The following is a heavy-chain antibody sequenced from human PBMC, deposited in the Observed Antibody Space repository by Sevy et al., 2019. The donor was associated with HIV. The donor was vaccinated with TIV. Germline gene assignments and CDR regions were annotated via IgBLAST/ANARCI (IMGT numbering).Heavy chain of an antibody. V-gene: IGHV3-7*01. CDR2: IKHDGSVT. D-gene: IGHD1-7*01. Sequence: GGSLRLSCAASGFTFSSYWMNWVRHAPGKGLEWVANIKHDGSVTYYADSVKGRFTLSRDDIKNSLSLQMNSLRAEDTAVYYCARGGPLVDGTLIPWGMDVWGQGTTVTVSS. CDR3: ARGGPLVDGTLIPWGMDV. CDR1: GFTFSSYW. J-gene: IGHJ6*02.